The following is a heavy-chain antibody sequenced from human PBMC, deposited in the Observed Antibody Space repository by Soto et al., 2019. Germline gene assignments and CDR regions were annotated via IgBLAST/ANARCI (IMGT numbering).Heavy chain of an antibody. V-gene: IGHV1-69*13. J-gene: IGHJ6*02. D-gene: IGHD2-21*02. CDR2: IIPMFPTA. CDR1: GGTFSNHA. CDR3: ARDDATYCGGDCYRYFYYGMDV. Sequence: PVKVSCKASGGTFSNHAISWVRQAPGQGFEWVGGIIPMFPTADYAQRFQGRVTITADDSTTTVYMELSGLRSEDTAMYYCARDDATYCGGDCYRYFYYGMDVWGQGTTVTVSS.